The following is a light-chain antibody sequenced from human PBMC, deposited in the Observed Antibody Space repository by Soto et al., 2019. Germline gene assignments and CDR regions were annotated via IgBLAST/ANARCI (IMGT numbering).Light chain of an antibody. Sequence: QSVLTEPASVSESPGQSITVSCTGTSSDIGNYDFVSWYQQVPGTAPKAMIYEVSSRPSGVSNRFSGSKSGNTASLTISGLQAEDEAYYYCSSYTTSTSFILFGGGTKVTVL. V-gene: IGLV2-14*01. CDR2: EVS. CDR1: SSDIGNYDF. CDR3: SSYTTSTSFIL. J-gene: IGLJ2*01.